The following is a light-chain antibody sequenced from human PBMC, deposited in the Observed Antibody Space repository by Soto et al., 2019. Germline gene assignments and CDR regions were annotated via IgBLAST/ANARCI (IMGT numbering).Light chain of an antibody. CDR1: QSVRSNF. V-gene: IGKV3-20*01. CDR2: GAS. Sequence: EIVLTQSPDTLSLSPGDRVTLSCRASQSVRSNFLAWYPQKRGHTPRLLIYGASTGATGVADRFTGSGSGTEFTLTISRQEPEDFGVFYCQQYRNLPYTFGRGNKLEI. CDR3: QQYRNLPYT. J-gene: IGKJ2*01.